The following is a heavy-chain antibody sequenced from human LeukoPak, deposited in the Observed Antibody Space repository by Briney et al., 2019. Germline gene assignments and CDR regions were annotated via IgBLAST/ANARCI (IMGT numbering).Heavy chain of an antibody. D-gene: IGHD7-27*01. CDR3: ARESTRGDLDGMDV. CDR2: IYYSGST. CDR1: GGSISSGGYY. J-gene: IGHJ6*02. V-gene: IGHV4-31*03. Sequence: SETLSLTCTVSGGSISSGGYYWSWIRRHPGKGLEWIGYIYYSGSTYYNPSLKSRVTISVDTSKNQFSLKLSSVTAADTAVYYCARESTRGDLDGMDVWGQGTTVTVSS.